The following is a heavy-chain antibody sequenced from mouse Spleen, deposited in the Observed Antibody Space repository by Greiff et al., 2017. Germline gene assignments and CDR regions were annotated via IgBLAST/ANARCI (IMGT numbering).Heavy chain of an antibody. CDR3: ARRDGNSWWFDV. D-gene: IGHD2-1*01. CDR1: GFTFSSYG. Sequence: EVKLVESGGGLVKPGGSLKLSCAASGFTFSSYGMPWVRQTPEKRLEWVATISGGGSYTYYPDSVKGRFTISRDNAKNNLYLQMSSLRSEDTALYYCARRDGNSWWFDVWGAGTTVTVSA. CDR2: ISGGGSYT. J-gene: IGHJ1*01. V-gene: IGHV5-9-2*01.